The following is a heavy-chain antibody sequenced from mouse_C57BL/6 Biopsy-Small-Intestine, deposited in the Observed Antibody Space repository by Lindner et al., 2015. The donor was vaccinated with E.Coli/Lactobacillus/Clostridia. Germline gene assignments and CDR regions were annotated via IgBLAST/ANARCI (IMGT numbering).Heavy chain of an antibody. Sequence: VQLQESGAELVKPGASVKISCKASGYAFSSYWMNWVKQRPGKGLEWIGQIYPGDGDTNYNGKFKGKATLTADKSSSTAYMQLSSLTSEDSAVYFCAIYYYGSHWYFDVWGTGTTVTVSS. D-gene: IGHD1-1*01. CDR3: AIYYYGSHWYFDV. J-gene: IGHJ1*03. CDR1: GYAFSSYW. CDR2: IYPGDGDT. V-gene: IGHV1-80*01.